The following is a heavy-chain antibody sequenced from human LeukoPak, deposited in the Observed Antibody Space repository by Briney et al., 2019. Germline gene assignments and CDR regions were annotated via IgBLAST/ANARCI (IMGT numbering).Heavy chain of an antibody. J-gene: IGHJ4*02. CDR3: ARDDYGGLGLDY. D-gene: IGHD4-17*01. Sequence: PGGSLRLSCAASGFTFSSCSMNWVRRAPGKGLEWVSYISGSSSTIYYADSVKGRFTISRDNGKNSLNLQMNSLRDEDTAVYYCARDDYGGLGLDYWGQGTLVTVSS. V-gene: IGHV3-48*02. CDR1: GFTFSSCS. CDR2: ISGSSSTI.